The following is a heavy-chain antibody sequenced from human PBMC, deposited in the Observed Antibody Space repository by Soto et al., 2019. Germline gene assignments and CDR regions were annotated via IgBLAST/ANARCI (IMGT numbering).Heavy chain of an antibody. Sequence: GESLKISCKGSGYSFTSYWISWVRQMPGKGLEWMGRIDPSDSYTNYSPSFQGHVTISADKSISTAYLRGSSLKASDTAMFYCARLLEAVDYYYYGMDVWGQGTTVTVSS. D-gene: IGHD6-13*01. CDR1: GYSFTSYW. CDR3: ARLLEAVDYYYYGMDV. CDR2: IDPSDSYT. J-gene: IGHJ6*02. V-gene: IGHV5-10-1*01.